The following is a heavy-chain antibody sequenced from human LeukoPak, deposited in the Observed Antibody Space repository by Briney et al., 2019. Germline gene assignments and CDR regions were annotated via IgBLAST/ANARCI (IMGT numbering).Heavy chain of an antibody. D-gene: IGHD3-10*01. CDR2: IDVTGGGP. J-gene: IGHJ5*02. CDR1: GFSFSSYV. CDR3: AKGVTSGAHGPSS. Sequence: GGSLRLSCAASGFSFSSYVMSRVRQAPRKGLEWVSTIDVTGGGPYYADSVKGRFTISRDNSKNTFYLQVNSLRVDDTAVYYCAKGVTSGAHGPSSWGQGTLVTVSS. V-gene: IGHV3-23*01.